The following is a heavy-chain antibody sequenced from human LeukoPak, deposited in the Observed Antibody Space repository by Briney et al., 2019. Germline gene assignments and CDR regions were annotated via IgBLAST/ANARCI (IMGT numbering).Heavy chain of an antibody. CDR2: INPSGGST. V-gene: IGHV1-46*01. CDR3: ARGLVAYSGRQDAFDI. D-gene: IGHD1-26*01. J-gene: IGHJ3*02. Sequence: ASVKVSCKASGYTFTSYDINWVRQATGQGLEWMGIINPSGGSTSYAQKFQGRVTMTRDMSTSTVYMELSSLRSEDTAVYYCARGLVAYSGRQDAFDIWGQGTMVTVSS. CDR1: GYTFTSYD.